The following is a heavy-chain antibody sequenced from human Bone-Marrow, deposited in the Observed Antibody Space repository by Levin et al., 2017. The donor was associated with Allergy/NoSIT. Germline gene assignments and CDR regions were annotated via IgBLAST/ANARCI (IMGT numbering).Heavy chain of an antibody. V-gene: IGHV3-15*01. CDR1: GFTFSNAW. Sequence: GESLKISCAASGFTFSNAWMNWVRQAPGKGLEWVGRIKSKSAGGTTDYSAPVKGRFTISRDDSKNTLFLQMNSLKIEDTAFYYWEATYYYDTNAPPGDYWGQGALVTVSS. CDR2: IKSKSAGGTT. J-gene: IGHJ4*02. CDR3: EATYYYDTNAPPGDY. D-gene: IGHD3-22*01.